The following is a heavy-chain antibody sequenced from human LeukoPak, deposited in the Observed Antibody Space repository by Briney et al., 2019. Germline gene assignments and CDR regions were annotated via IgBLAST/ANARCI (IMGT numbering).Heavy chain of an antibody. J-gene: IGHJ4*02. Sequence: GGSLRLSCAASGFTFSGSAMHWVRQASGKGLEWVGRIRSKANGYATAYAASVKGRFTISRDDSKNTAYLQMNSLKTEDTAVYYCTRPNDYGDLIDYWGQGTLVTVSS. CDR1: GFTFSGSA. V-gene: IGHV3-73*01. CDR3: TRPNDYGDLIDY. CDR2: IRSKANGYAT. D-gene: IGHD4-17*01.